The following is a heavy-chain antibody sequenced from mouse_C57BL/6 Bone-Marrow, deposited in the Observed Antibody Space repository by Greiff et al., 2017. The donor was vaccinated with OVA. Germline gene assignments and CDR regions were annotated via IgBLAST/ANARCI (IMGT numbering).Heavy chain of an antibody. CDR3: ARTSTVVVSPYYAMDY. CDR1: GFSLTSYG. Sequence: VQLQQSGPGLVQPSQSLSITCTVSGFSLTSYGVHWVRQSPGKGLEWLGVIWSGGSKDYNAAFISRLSISKDNSKSQVFFKMNSLQADDTAIYYCARTSTVVVSPYYAMDYWGQGTSVTVSS. V-gene: IGHV2-2*01. CDR2: IWSGGSK. J-gene: IGHJ4*01. D-gene: IGHD1-1*01.